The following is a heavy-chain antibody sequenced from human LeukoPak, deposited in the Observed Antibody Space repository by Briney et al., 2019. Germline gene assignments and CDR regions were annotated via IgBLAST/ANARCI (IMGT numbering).Heavy chain of an antibody. CDR1: GGSISSYY. CDR3: ARYISSVGYFDS. J-gene: IGHJ4*02. CDR2: IYYSGNT. V-gene: IGHV4-59*08. Sequence: SETLSLTCTFYGGSISSYYWSWIRQPPGKPLEWIGYIYYSGNTNYNPSLKSRVTISVNTSNNQFSLKLSSVTAADTAVYYCARYISSVGYFDSWGQGTLVTVSS. D-gene: IGHD6-6*01.